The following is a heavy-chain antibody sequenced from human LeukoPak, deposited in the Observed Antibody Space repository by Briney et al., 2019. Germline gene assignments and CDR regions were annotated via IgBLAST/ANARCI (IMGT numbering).Heavy chain of an antibody. CDR1: GYTFTSYD. V-gene: IGHV1-8*01. Sequence: GASVKVSCKASGYTFTSYDINWVRQATGQGLEWMGWMNPNSGNTGYAQKFQGRVTMTRNTSISTAYMELSSLRSEDTAVYCCARGNPYYDFWSGPNYYYYMDVWGKGTTVTVSS. CDR2: MNPNSGNT. D-gene: IGHD3-3*01. CDR3: ARGNPYYDFWSGPNYYYYMDV. J-gene: IGHJ6*03.